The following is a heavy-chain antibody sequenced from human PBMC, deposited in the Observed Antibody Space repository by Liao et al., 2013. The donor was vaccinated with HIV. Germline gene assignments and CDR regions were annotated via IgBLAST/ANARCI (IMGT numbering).Heavy chain of an antibody. CDR3: ARCLIPASYRDSYYYYYMDV. CDR1: GGSISSGSYY. V-gene: IGHV4-61*02. CDR2: IYTSGST. J-gene: IGHJ6*03. Sequence: QVQLQESGPGLVKPSQTLSLTCTVSGGSISSGSYYWSWIRQPAGKGLEWIGRIYTSGSTNYNPSLKSRVTISVDTSKNQFSLKLSSVTAADTAVYYCARCLIPASYRDSYYYYYMDVWGKGTTVTVSS. D-gene: IGHD2-15*01.